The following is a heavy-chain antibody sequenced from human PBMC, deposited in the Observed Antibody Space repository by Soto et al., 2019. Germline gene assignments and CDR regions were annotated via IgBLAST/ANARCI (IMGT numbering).Heavy chain of an antibody. D-gene: IGHD2-8*01. J-gene: IGHJ5*02. Sequence: PSETLSLTCTVSGGSISSYYWSWIRQPPGKGLEWIGYIYYSGSTNYNPSLKSRVTISVDTSKNQFSLKLSSVTAADTAVYYCAREAPENGWTNGVCFLNWFDPWGQGTRVTVSS. V-gene: IGHV4-59*12. CDR2: IYYSGST. CDR3: AREAPENGWTNGVCFLNWFDP. CDR1: GGSISSYY.